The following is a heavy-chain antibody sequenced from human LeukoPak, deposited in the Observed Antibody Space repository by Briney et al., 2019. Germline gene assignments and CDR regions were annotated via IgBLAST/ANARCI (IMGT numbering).Heavy chain of an antibody. J-gene: IGHJ3*02. CDR3: ARDLGDIWFGEFWAPPDI. V-gene: IGHV3-30*04. D-gene: IGHD3-10*01. CDR1: GFTFSSYA. CDR2: ISYDGSNK. Sequence: GGSLRLSCAASGFTFSSYAMHWVRQAPGKGLEWVAVISYDGSNKYYADSVKGRFTISRDNSKNTLYLQTNSLRAEDTAVYYCARDLGDIWFGEFWAPPDIWGQGTMVTVSS.